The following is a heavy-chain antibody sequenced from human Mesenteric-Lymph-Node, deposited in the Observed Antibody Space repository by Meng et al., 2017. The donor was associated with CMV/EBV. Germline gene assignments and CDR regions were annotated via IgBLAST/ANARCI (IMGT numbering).Heavy chain of an antibody. CDR2: ISGSGGST. CDR1: GFTFSSYA. CDR3: ARDGHATYYDFWSGNYYGMDV. J-gene: IGHJ6*02. V-gene: IGHV3-23*01. D-gene: IGHD3-3*01. Sequence: GGSLRLSCAASGFTFSSYAMSWVRQAPGKGLEWVSAISGSGGSTYYADSVKGRFTISRDNSKNTLYLQMNSLRAEDTAVYYCARDGHATYYDFWSGNYYGMDVWGQGTTVTVSS.